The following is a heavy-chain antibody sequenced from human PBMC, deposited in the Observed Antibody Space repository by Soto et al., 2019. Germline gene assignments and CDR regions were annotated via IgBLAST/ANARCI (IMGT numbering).Heavy chain of an antibody. CDR1: GFTFSSYA. J-gene: IGHJ4*02. CDR3: ARRGSGSYYDY. D-gene: IGHD1-26*01. V-gene: IGHV3-23*01. Sequence: EVQLLESGGGLVQPGGSLRLSCAASGFTFSSYAMRWVRQAPVKGLEWVSAISGSGGSTYYADSVKGRFTISRDNSKNTLYLQRNSLRAADTAVYYCARRGSGSYYDYWGQGTLVTVSS. CDR2: ISGSGGST.